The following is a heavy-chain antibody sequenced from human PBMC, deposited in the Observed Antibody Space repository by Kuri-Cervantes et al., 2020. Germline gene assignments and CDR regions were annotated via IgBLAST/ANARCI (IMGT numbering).Heavy chain of an antibody. D-gene: IGHD4-17*01. CDR2: ISESGGTT. V-gene: IGHV3-23*01. CDR1: GFTFSRYA. J-gene: IGHJ4*02. CDR3: ASRNGDYVDY. Sequence: GGSLRLSCAASGFTFSRYAMTWVRQAPGKGLEWVSAISESGGTTYYADSVKGRFTISRDNSKNTLYLQMNSLRAEDTAVYYCASRNGDYVDYWGQGTLVTVSS.